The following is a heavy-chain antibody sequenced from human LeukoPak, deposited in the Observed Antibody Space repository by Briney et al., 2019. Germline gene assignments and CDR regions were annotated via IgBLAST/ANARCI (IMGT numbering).Heavy chain of an antibody. CDR1: GFTFSSYA. CDR2: IKQDGSEK. J-gene: IGHJ4*02. Sequence: GGSLRLSCAASGFTFSSYAMSWVRQAPGKGLEWVANIKQDGSEKYYVDSVKGRFTISRDNAKNSLYLQVNSLRAEDTAVYYCATGMHLLDYWGQGTLVTVSS. CDR3: ATGMHLLDY. V-gene: IGHV3-7*01.